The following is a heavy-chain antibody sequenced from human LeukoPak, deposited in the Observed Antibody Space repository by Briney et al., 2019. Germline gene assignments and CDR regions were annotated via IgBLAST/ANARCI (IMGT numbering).Heavy chain of an antibody. Sequence: SETLSLTCAVSGYSISSGYYWGWIRQPPGKGLEWIGSIYHSGSTYYNPPLKSRVTISVDTSKNQFSLKLSSVTAADTAVYYCARGRVLLWFGESHDAFDIWGQGTMVTVSS. D-gene: IGHD3-10*01. CDR3: ARGRVLLWFGESHDAFDI. V-gene: IGHV4-38-2*01. J-gene: IGHJ3*02. CDR1: GYSISSGYY. CDR2: IYHSGST.